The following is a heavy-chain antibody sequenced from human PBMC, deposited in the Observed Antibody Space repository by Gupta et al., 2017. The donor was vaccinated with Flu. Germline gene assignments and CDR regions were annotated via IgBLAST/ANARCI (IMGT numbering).Heavy chain of an antibody. J-gene: IGHJ4*02. D-gene: IGHD4-17*01. Sequence: EVQLVESGGGLVQPGVSMRLSCAASGFTFITSYLQWFRQAPGKGLVWVSRINADGSSTTYADSVKGRFTSSRDNAKNTLYLQMNSRGADDTAVYYCATVTTGCWGQGTLVTVSS. CDR1: GFTFITSY. CDR3: ATVTTGC. V-gene: IGHV3-74*03. CDR2: INADGSST.